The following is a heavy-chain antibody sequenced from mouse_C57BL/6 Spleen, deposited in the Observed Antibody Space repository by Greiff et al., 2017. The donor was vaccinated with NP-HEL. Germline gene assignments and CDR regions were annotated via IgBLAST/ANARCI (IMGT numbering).Heavy chain of an antibody. CDR1: GYTFTSYW. Sequence: QVQLQQPGAELVKPGASVKLSCKASGYTFTSYWMQWVKQRPGQGLEWIGEIDPSDSYTNYNQKFKGKATLTVDTSSSTAYMQLSSLTSEDSAVYYCARSPSDYYGSSHWGQVTTLTVSS. J-gene: IGHJ2*01. CDR2: IDPSDSYT. CDR3: ARSPSDYYGSSH. V-gene: IGHV1-50*01. D-gene: IGHD1-1*01.